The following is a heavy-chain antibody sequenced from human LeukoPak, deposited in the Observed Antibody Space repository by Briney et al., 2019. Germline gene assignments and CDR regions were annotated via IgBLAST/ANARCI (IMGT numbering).Heavy chain of an antibody. CDR3: ARASSGTYYTFDY. Sequence: PSETLSLTCTVSGGSISGYYWSWIRRPPGKGLEWIAYIYDSGTTNYNPSLKSRVTISRDTSKNQFSLKLNSVTAADTAVYYCARASSGTYYTFDYWGQGTLVTVSS. J-gene: IGHJ4*02. CDR1: GGSISGYY. CDR2: IYDSGTT. V-gene: IGHV4-59*01. D-gene: IGHD3-10*01.